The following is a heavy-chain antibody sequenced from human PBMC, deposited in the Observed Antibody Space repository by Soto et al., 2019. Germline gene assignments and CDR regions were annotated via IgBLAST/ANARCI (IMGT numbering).Heavy chain of an antibody. J-gene: IGHJ3*01. CDR3: ARLRRDWGDAFDL. CDR1: GGSFGSSA. CDR2: IIPVFDKA. V-gene: IGHV1-69*01. Sequence: QVQLVQSGADVKKPGSSVKVSCKPSGGSFGSSAISWVRQAPAQGLEWMGEIIPVFDKANYAQNFQGRLTITADELTGTVFMELSSLRSEDTVVYFCARLRRDWGDAFDLWGLGTFVTVSS. D-gene: IGHD3-16*01.